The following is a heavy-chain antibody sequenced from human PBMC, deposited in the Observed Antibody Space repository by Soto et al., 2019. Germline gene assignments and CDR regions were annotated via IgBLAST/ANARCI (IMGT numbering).Heavy chain of an antibody. J-gene: IGHJ6*02. D-gene: IGHD1-26*01. CDR1: GGIFNSYT. V-gene: IGHV1-69*02. Sequence: VASKASGGIFNSYTISWVRQAPGQGLEWMGRIIPILGIANYAQKFQGRVTITADKSTSTAYMELSSLRSEDTAVYYCGKGRSYYDYYSVDVWGQGTTVTVSS. CDR2: IIPILGIA. CDR3: GKGRSYYDYYSVDV.